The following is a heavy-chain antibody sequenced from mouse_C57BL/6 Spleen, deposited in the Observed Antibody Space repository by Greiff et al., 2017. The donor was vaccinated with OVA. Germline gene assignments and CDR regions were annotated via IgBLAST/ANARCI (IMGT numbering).Heavy chain of an antibody. CDR1: GYTFTSYW. Sequence: QVQLQQPGAELVKPGASVKLSCKASGYTFTSYWMQWVKQRPGQGLEWIGEIDHSDSYTNYNQKFKGKATLTVDTSSSTAYMQLSSLTSEDAAVYYCARASYGNHVDYWGQGTTLTVSS. D-gene: IGHD2-1*01. CDR3: ARASYGNHVDY. V-gene: IGHV1-50*01. CDR2: IDHSDSYT. J-gene: IGHJ2*01.